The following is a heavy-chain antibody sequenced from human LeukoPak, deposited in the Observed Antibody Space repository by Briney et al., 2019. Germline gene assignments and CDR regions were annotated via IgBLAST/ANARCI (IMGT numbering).Heavy chain of an antibody. CDR1: GFTFRNYA. V-gene: IGHV3-23*01. D-gene: IGHD6-19*01. J-gene: IGHJ5*02. Sequence: GGSLRLSCAASGFTFRNYAMSWVRQAPGKGLEWVSGISGSGGSTYYADSVKGRFTISRDNSKNTLYLQMNSLRAEDTAVYYCASRGSQWLVRNWFDPWGQGTLVTVSS. CDR3: ASRGSQWLVRNWFDP. CDR2: ISGSGGST.